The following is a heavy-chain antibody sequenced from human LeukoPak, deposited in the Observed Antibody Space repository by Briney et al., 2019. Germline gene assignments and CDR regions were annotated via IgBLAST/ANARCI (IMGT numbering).Heavy chain of an antibody. CDR3: ARAEDSSGYYSTFDY. D-gene: IGHD3-22*01. CDR2: ISSSGSTI. Sequence: GGSLRLSCAASGFTFSDYYMSWIRQAPGKGLEWVSYISSSGSTIYYADSVKGRFTISRDNAKNSLYLQMNSLRAEDTAVCYCARAEDSSGYYSTFDYWGQGTLVTVSS. J-gene: IGHJ4*02. V-gene: IGHV3-11*01. CDR1: GFTFSDYY.